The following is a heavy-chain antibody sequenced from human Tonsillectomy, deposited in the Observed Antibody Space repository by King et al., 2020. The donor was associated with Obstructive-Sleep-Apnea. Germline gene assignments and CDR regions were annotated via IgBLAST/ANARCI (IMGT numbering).Heavy chain of an antibody. V-gene: IGHV3-21*01. CDR2: IIISISNF. Sequence: VQLVESGGGLVKPGGSLRLSCAASGFTFSSYSMNWVRRAPGKGLEWVSSIIISISNFFYADSVKGRFTISRDNAKNSLNLQRNSLRAEDTAVYYCARDTSGGSYGMDVWGQGTTVTVSS. J-gene: IGHJ6*02. CDR1: GFTFSSYS. CDR3: ARDTSGGSYGMDV. D-gene: IGHD3-10*01.